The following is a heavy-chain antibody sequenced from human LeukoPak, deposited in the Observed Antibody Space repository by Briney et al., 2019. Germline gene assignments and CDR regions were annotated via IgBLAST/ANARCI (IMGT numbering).Heavy chain of an antibody. J-gene: IGHJ4*02. D-gene: IGHD5-12*01. CDR2: IWYDGGKK. V-gene: IGHV3-33*08. CDR3: ARDDGYSGYDG. Sequence: GGSLRLSCAASGFTFSRYSMNWVRQAPGKGLEWMAVIWYDGGKKYYADSVKGRFTISRDNSKNTLYLQMNSLRVEDTAVYYCARDDGYSGYDGWGQGTLVTVSS. CDR1: GFTFSRYS.